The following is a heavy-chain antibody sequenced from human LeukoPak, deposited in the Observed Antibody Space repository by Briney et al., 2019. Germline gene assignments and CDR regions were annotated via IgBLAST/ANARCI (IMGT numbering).Heavy chain of an antibody. J-gene: IGHJ5*01. V-gene: IGHV1-2*02. CDR1: GPTFTGAY. CDR2: INPNSGET. CDR3: ARVLFNSGYDS. Sequence: ASVKVSCKASGPTFTGAYMHWVRQAPGQGLEWMGWINPNSGETRYEQKFQGRVTMTRDTSIDTAHMELGSLTSDDTAVYYCARVLFNSGYDSWGQGTLVTVSS. D-gene: IGHD3-9*01.